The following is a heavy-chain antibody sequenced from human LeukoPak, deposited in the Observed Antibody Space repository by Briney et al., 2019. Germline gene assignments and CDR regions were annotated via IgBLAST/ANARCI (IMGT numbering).Heavy chain of an antibody. Sequence: PSETLSLTCAVSGGSISSSNWWSWVRQPPGKGLEWIGEIYHSGSTNYNPSLKSRVTISVDKSKNQFSLKLSSVTAADTAVYYCANIYGRNSEYYYYYYMDVWGKGTTVTVSS. D-gene: IGHD4-23*01. J-gene: IGHJ6*03. CDR3: ANIYGRNSEYYYYYYMDV. V-gene: IGHV4-4*02. CDR2: IYHSGST. CDR1: GGSISSSNW.